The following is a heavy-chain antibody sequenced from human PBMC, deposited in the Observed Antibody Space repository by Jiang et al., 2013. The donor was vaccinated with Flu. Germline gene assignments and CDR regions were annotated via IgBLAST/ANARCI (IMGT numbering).Heavy chain of an antibody. CDR1: Y. V-gene: IGHV3-11*04. CDR3: ARVETSSGYDAARVDH. J-gene: IGHJ4*02. CDR2: ISHTGSII. Sequence: YMSWIRQAPGKGLEWISYISHTGSIIYYSDSVRGRFTISRDNAKKSVHLEMNTLRVEDTAIYYCARVETSSGYDAARVDHWGQGTLVTVSS. D-gene: IGHD6-19*01.